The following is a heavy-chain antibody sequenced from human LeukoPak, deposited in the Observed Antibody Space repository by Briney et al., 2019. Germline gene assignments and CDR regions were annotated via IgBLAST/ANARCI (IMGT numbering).Heavy chain of an antibody. J-gene: IGHJ4*02. CDR1: GFTFSSYW. CDR2: INSDGSST. V-gene: IGHV3-74*01. CDR3: ARDSWMAGATN. Sequence: GGSLRLSCAASGFTFSSYWMHWVRQAPGKGLVWVSRINSDGSSTSYADSVKGRFTISRDNAKSSLYLQMNSLRAEDTAVYYCARDSWMAGATNWGQGTLVTVSS. D-gene: IGHD1-26*01.